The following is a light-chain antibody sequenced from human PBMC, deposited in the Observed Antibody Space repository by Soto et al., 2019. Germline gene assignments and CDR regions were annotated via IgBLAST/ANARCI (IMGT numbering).Light chain of an antibody. CDR3: SSYTSSSSYV. Sequence: QSALTQPASVSGSPGQSITISCTGTSSDVGGYKYVAWYQQHPDKAPKLLIYDVTNRPSGISNRFSGSKSGNTASLTISGLQAEDEAEYYCSSYTSSSSYVFGTGTKLTV. CDR2: DVT. CDR1: SSDVGGYKY. J-gene: IGLJ1*01. V-gene: IGLV2-14*01.